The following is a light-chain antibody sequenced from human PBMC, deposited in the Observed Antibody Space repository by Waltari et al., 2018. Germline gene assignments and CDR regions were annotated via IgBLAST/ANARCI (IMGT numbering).Light chain of an antibody. CDR3: QSYDISLSGSV. V-gene: IGLV1-40*01. Sequence: QSVLTQPPSVSGAPGQRVTISCTGSSSNIGAPYDVHWYQQLPGTAPKLGIYANANRPSGVPDPFSGSKSGTSASLAITGLQAEDEADYYCQSYDISLSGSVFGSGTKVTVL. CDR1: SSNIGAPYD. J-gene: IGLJ6*01. CDR2: ANA.